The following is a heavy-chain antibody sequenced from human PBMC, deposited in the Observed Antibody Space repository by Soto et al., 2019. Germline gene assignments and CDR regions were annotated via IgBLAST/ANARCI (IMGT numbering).Heavy chain of an antibody. J-gene: IGHJ4*02. CDR3: ARDSSSGSGGLDY. D-gene: IGHD6-6*01. Sequence: AASVKVSCKTSGYTFTGYYMHWVRQAPGQGLEWMGWINPNSGGTNYAQKFQGWVTMTRDTSISTAYMELSRLRSDDTAVYYCARDSSSGSGGLDYWGQGTLVTVSS. V-gene: IGHV1-2*04. CDR2: INPNSGGT. CDR1: GYTFTGYY.